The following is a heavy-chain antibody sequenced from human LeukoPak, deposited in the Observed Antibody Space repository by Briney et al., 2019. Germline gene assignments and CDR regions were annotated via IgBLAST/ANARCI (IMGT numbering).Heavy chain of an antibody. CDR2: ISTQSGDT. Sequence: ASVRVSCEAFGYTLTSYGFNWMRQAPGQGLEWMGWISTQSGDTNYAQKVQGRLTLTADRSTNTAYMELRSLRSGDTAVYYCARGAYGDIWGQGTMVTVSS. CDR1: GYTLTSYG. V-gene: IGHV1-18*01. J-gene: IGHJ4*02. D-gene: IGHD3-9*01. CDR3: ARGAYGDI.